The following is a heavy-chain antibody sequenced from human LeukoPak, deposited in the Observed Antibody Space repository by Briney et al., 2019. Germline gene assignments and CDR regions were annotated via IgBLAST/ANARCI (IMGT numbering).Heavy chain of an antibody. CDR3: AIQSIVPRPGY. Sequence: ASVKVSCKASGYTFTGYYMHWVRQAPGQELEWMGRINPNSGGTDYAQNFQGRVTMTRDTSVSTAYMELSRLRSDDTAVYYCAIQSIVPRPGYWGQGTLVTVSS. V-gene: IGHV1-2*06. CDR1: GYTFTGYY. CDR2: INPNSGGT. J-gene: IGHJ4*02. D-gene: IGHD6-6*01.